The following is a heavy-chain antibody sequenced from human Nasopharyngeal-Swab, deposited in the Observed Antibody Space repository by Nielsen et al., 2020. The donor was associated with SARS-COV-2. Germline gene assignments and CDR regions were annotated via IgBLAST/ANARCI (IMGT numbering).Heavy chain of an antibody. CDR2: IAWNSGSL. CDR3: ARGSGSEWFYYYGMDV. D-gene: IGHD2-21*01. J-gene: IGHJ6*02. Sequence: PGKGLEWVSGIAWNSGSLAYADSVKGRFTISRDNAKNSLYLQMNSLTEEDTAFYYCARGSGSEWFYYYGMDVWGQGTTVTVSS. V-gene: IGHV3-9*01.